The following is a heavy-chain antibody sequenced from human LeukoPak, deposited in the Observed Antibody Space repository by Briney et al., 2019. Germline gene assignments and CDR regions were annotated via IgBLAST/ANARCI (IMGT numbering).Heavy chain of an antibody. Sequence: GGSLRLSCAASGFTFPTFWMAWVRQAPGKGLEWVAKIKEDGSEKDYVDSVKGRFTIYRDDAKNSLHLQMNYLRAEDTAVYYCARMQMDTGYRPFDIWGQGTMVAVSS. CDR2: IKEDGSEK. D-gene: IGHD5-24*01. V-gene: IGHV3-7*01. CDR1: GFTFPTFW. J-gene: IGHJ3*02. CDR3: ARMQMDTGYRPFDI.